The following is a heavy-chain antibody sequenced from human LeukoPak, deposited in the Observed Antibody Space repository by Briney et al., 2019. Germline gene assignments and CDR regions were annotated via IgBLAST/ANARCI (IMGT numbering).Heavy chain of an antibody. D-gene: IGHD6-13*01. Sequence: QAGGSLRLSCAASGFTFDDYAMHWVRQAPGKGLEWVSGISWNSGSIGYADSVKGRFTISRDNAKNSLYLQMNSLRAEDTALYYCAKDFQYSSSWSFIDYWGQGTLVTVSS. CDR3: AKDFQYSSSWSFIDY. J-gene: IGHJ4*02. CDR1: GFTFDDYA. CDR2: ISWNSGSI. V-gene: IGHV3-9*01.